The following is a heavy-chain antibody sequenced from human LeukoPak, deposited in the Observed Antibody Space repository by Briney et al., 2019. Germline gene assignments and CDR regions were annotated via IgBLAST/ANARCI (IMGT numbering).Heavy chain of an antibody. D-gene: IGHD2/OR15-2a*01. CDR3: ATARNYWYFDL. J-gene: IGHJ2*01. CDR1: GYTFTSYG. CDR2: MNPNSGDT. Sequence: ASVKVSCKASGYTFTSYGISWVRQAPGQGLEWMGWMNPNSGDTGYAQKFQGRVTMTRDTSITTAYMELSSLRSEDTAVYYCATARNYWYFDLWGRGTLVTVSS. V-gene: IGHV1-8*02.